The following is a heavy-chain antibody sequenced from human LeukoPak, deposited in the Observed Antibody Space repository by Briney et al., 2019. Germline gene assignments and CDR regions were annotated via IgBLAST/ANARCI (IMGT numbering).Heavy chain of an antibody. Sequence: VASVKVSCKASGYTFTGYYMRWVRQAPGQGLEWMGWINPNSGGTNYAQKFQGRVTMTRDTSISTAYMELSRLRPDDTAVYYCARDRSGKTEFDYWGQGTLVTVSS. CDR2: INPNSGGT. V-gene: IGHV1-2*02. D-gene: IGHD1-14*01. CDR3: ARDRSGKTEFDY. J-gene: IGHJ4*02. CDR1: GYTFTGYY.